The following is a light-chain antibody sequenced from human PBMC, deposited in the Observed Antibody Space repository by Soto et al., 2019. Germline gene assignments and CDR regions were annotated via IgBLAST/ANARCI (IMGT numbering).Light chain of an antibody. CDR1: SGDIGSYNR. V-gene: IGLV2-23*02. CDR2: EVT. J-gene: IGLJ1*01. CDR3: SSYEGSSTFYV. Sequence: QSVLTQPASVSGSPGQSITISCTGTSGDIGSYNRVSWYQQHPGKAPKLIIYEVTDRPSGVSNRFSGSKSGNTASLTISGLQAEDEAEYYCSSYEGSSTFYVFGTGTKVTVL.